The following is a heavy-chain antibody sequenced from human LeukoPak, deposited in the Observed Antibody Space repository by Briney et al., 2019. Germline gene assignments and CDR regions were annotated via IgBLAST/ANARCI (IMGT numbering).Heavy chain of an antibody. Sequence: GGSLRLSCAASGFTLSNYAMNWVRQAPGKGLEWVSVIYSGGSTYYADSVKGRFTISRDNSKSTLYLQMNSLRAEDTAVYYCARDSDYSNYWGQGTLVTVSS. D-gene: IGHD3-10*01. J-gene: IGHJ4*02. CDR1: GFTLSNYA. V-gene: IGHV3-66*01. CDR2: IYSGGST. CDR3: ARDSDYSNY.